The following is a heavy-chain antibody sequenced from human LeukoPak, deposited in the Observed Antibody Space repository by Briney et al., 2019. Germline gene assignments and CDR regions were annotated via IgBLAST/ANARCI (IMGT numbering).Heavy chain of an antibody. V-gene: IGHV4-59*01. D-gene: IGHD1-26*01. Sequence: SETLSLTCTVSGGSLSSYYWSWIRQPPGKGLEWIGYIYYSGSTNYNPSLKSRVTISVDTSKNQFSLKLSSVTAADTAVYYCARVGGSYLDYWGQGTLVTVSS. CDR2: IYYSGST. J-gene: IGHJ4*02. CDR3: ARVGGSYLDY. CDR1: GGSLSSYY.